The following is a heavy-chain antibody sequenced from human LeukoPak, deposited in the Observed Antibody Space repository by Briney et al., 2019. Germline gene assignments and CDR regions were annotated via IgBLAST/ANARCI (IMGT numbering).Heavy chain of an antibody. Sequence: GGSLRLSCAASGFTFSSYAMSWVRQAPGKGLEWVSDISGSGGSTYYADSVKGRFTISRDNSKNTLYLQMKSLRAEDMAVYYCVPRKEWSCYMDVWGKGTTVTVSS. CDR3: VPRKEWSCYMDV. V-gene: IGHV3-23*01. CDR2: ISGSGGST. J-gene: IGHJ6*03. D-gene: IGHD3-3*01. CDR1: GFTFSSYA.